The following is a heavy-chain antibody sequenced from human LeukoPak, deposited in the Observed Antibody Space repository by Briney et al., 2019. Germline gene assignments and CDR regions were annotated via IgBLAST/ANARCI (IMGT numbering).Heavy chain of an antibody. CDR3: ARALRIAAAGNY. D-gene: IGHD6-13*01. J-gene: IGHJ4*02. CDR1: GYTFTGFY. CDR2: INPNSGGT. Sequence: ASVKVSCKASGYTFTGFYMHWVRQAPGQGLEWMGWINPNSGGTNYAQKFQGRVTMTRDTSISTAYMELSRLRSDDTAVYYCARALRIAAAGNYWGQGTLVTVSS. V-gene: IGHV1-2*02.